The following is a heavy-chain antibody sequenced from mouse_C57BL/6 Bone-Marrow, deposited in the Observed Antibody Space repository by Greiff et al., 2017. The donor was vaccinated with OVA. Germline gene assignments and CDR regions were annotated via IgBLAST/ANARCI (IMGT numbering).Heavy chain of an antibody. CDR3: TRYYYSPRYFDV. CDR1: GFTFSSYA. D-gene: IGHD2-12*01. V-gene: IGHV5-9-1*02. Sequence: EVKLEESGEGLVKPGGSLKLSCAASGFTFSSYAMSWVRQTPEKRLEWVAYISSGGDYIYYADTVKGRFTISRDNARNTLYLQMSSLKSEDTAMYYCTRYYYSPRYFDVWGTGTTVTVSS. CDR2: ISSGGDYI. J-gene: IGHJ1*03.